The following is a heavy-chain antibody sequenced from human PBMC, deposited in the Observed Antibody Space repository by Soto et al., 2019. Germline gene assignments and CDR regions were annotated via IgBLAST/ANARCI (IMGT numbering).Heavy chain of an antibody. J-gene: IGHJ6*02. Sequence: PSETLSLTCTVSGGSISVYYWNWIRQSPGKGLEWIGYISYSGTTNYNPSLKSRVTISVDTSKNQFSLKLSSVTAADTAVYYCARGSRGSYVPVGPYYYYYGMDVWGQGTTVTVSS. CDR2: ISYSGTT. V-gene: IGHV4-59*12. D-gene: IGHD6-6*01. CDR1: GGSISVYY. CDR3: ARGSRGSYVPVGPYYYYYGMDV.